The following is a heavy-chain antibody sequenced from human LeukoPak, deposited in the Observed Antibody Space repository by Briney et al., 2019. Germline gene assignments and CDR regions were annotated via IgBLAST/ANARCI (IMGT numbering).Heavy chain of an antibody. J-gene: IGHJ3*02. CDR2: IKSKTDGGTT. CDR1: GFTFSSYE. V-gene: IGHV3-15*01. CDR3: TTERTDAFDI. Sequence: GGSLRLSCAASGFTFSSYEMNWVRQAPGKGREWVGNIKSKTDGGTTDHAAPVKGRFTISRDDLKKTLYLQMNSLKTEDTAVYYCTTERTDAFDIWGQGTMVTVSS.